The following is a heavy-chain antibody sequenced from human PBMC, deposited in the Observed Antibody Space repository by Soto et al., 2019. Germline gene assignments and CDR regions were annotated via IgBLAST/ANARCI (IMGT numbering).Heavy chain of an antibody. CDR3: ARGTSSRVVAARPPARYYYYYMDV. D-gene: IGHD2-15*01. Sequence: SETLSLTCAVYVGSFSGYYWSWIRQPPGKGLEWIGEINHSGSTNYNPSLKSRVTISVDTSKNQFSLKLSSVTAADTAVYYCARGTSSRVVAARPPARYYYYYMDVWGKGTTVTVSS. CDR2: INHSGST. CDR1: VGSFSGYY. J-gene: IGHJ6*03. V-gene: IGHV4-34*01.